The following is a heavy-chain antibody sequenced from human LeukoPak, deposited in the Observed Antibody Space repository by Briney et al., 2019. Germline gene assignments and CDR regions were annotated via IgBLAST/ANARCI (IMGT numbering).Heavy chain of an antibody. J-gene: IGHJ4*02. Sequence: GGSLRLSCAVSGFTFSSYAMTWVRQAPGKGLEWVSGISGPSGTTYYADSVKGRFTISGDNSRNTLYLQMNSLRAEDTAVYYCAKDILAYCGGDCSGPFDYWGQGTLVTVSS. V-gene: IGHV3-23*01. CDR2: ISGPSGTT. CDR3: AKDILAYCGGDCSGPFDY. D-gene: IGHD2-21*02. CDR1: GFTFSSYA.